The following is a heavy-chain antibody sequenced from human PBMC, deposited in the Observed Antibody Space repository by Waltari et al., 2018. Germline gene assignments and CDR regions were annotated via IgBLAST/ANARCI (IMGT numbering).Heavy chain of an antibody. CDR3: ARHDLDEYYYDSSGYYWGWFDP. D-gene: IGHD3-22*01. CDR2: IYYSGST. V-gene: IGHV4-39*01. CDR1: GGSISSSSYY. Sequence: QLQLQESGPGLVKPSETLSLTCTVSGGSISSSSYYWGWIRQPPGKGLEWIGSIYYSGSTYYNPSLKSRVTISVDTSKNQFSLKLSSVTAADTAVYYCARHDLDEYYYDSSGYYWGWFDPWGQGTLVTVSS. J-gene: IGHJ5*02.